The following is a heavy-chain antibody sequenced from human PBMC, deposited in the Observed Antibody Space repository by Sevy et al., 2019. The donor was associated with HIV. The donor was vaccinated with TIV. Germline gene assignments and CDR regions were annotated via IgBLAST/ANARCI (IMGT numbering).Heavy chain of an antibody. J-gene: IGHJ4*02. D-gene: IGHD6-19*01. CDR2: INPNSGGT. CDR3: ARDGEQWLVHFDY. Sequence: ASVKVSCKASGYTFTGYYMHWVRQAPGQGLEWMGRINPNSGGTNYAQKFQGRVTMTRDTSISTAYMELRRLRSDGTAVYYCARDGEQWLVHFDYWGQGTLVTVSS. V-gene: IGHV1-2*06. CDR1: GYTFTGYY.